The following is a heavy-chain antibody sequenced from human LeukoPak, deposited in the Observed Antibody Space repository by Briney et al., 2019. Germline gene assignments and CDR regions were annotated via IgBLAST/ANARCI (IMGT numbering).Heavy chain of an antibody. V-gene: IGHV4-39*01. CDR2: IYYSGSN. CDR1: RGSISSCSYY. CDR3: ASLLAVAGNFDY. D-gene: IGHD6-19*01. J-gene: IGHJ4*02. Sequence: SETLSLTCTVSRGSISSCSYYWGWIRQPPGKGLEWIGSIYYSGSNYYNPSLKSRVTISVDTSKNQFSLKLSSVTAADTAVYYCASLLAVAGNFDYWGQGTLVTVSS.